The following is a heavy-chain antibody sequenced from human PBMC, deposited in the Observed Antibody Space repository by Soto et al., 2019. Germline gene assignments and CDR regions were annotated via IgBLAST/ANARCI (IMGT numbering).Heavy chain of an antibody. Sequence: SETLSLTCTVSGDSNSSYYWSWIRQSPGKGLEWIGYISYSGSTTYNPSLKSRLTTSLHTSNNQFSLTPDSVTAADTAVYYCARARNLLTGYYKGGFYYFDFWGEGILVTVSS. J-gene: IGHJ4*02. D-gene: IGHD3-9*01. CDR2: ISYSGST. CDR3: ARARNLLTGYYKGGFYYFDF. CDR1: GDSNSSYY. V-gene: IGHV4-59*01.